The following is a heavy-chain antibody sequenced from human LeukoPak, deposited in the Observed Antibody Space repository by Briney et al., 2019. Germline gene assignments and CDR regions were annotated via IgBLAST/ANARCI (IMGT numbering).Heavy chain of an antibody. CDR2: FYYSGST. CDR1: GGSITSSSYY. CDR3: AIFAYYDILTGYYLSP. Sequence: PSETLSLTCTVSGGSITSSSYYWGWIRQPPGKGLEWIGSFYYSGSTYYNPSLKSRVTIFVDTSKNQFSLKLSSVTAADTAVYYCAIFAYYDILTGYYLSPLGQGTLVTVSS. D-gene: IGHD3-9*01. J-gene: IGHJ5*02. V-gene: IGHV4-39*01.